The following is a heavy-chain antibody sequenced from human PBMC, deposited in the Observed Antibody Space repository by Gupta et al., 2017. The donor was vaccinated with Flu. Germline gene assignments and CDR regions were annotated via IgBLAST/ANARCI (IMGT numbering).Heavy chain of an antibody. D-gene: IGHD3-10*01. Sequence: EVQLVESGGGLVQPGGSLRPSCAASGFTVSSGYISWLRQAPGKGLEWISLIYRGDNTYYTDSVKGRFTLSRDKNTVYLQMNSLRVEDTAVYYCATISYSPTGDYWGQGTLVTVSS. CDR2: IYRGDNT. V-gene: IGHV3-66*02. J-gene: IGHJ4*02. CDR1: GFTVSSGY. CDR3: ATISYSPTGDY.